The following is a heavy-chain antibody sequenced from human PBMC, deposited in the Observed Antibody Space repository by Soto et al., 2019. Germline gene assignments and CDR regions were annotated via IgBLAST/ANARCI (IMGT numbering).Heavy chain of an antibody. CDR1: GFTVSSNY. J-gene: IGHJ4*02. CDR2: IYSGGST. CDR3: ASVASGYYDY. D-gene: IGHD3-22*01. Sequence: EVQLVESGGGLVQPGGSLRLSCAASGFTVSSNYMSWVRQAPGKGLEWVSVIYSGGSTYYADSVKGRFTISRHNSKNTLYLQMNRLRAEDAAVYYCASVASGYYDYWGQGTLVTVSS. V-gene: IGHV3-53*04.